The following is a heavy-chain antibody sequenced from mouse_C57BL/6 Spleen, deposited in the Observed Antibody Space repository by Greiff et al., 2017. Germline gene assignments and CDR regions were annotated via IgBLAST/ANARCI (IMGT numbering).Heavy chain of an antibody. D-gene: IGHD1-1*01. CDR2: IDTSDSYP. Sequence: QVQLQQPGAELVMPGASVKLSCKASGYTFTSYWMHWVKQRPGQGLEWIGEIDTSDSYPYYNQKVKGKFTLTVDKSSSTAYMQRRSLTSEDSAVYYCARGITTVVATEGYFDVGGTGTTVTVSS. CDR3: ARGITTVVATEGYFDV. J-gene: IGHJ1*03. V-gene: IGHV1-69*01. CDR1: GYTFTSYW.